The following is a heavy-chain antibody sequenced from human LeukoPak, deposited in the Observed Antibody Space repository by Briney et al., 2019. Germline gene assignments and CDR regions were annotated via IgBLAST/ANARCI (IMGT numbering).Heavy chain of an antibody. Sequence: ASVKVSCKASGGTFSSYAIGWVRQAPGQGLEWMGGIIPIFGTANYAQKFQGRVTITTDESTSTAYMELSSLRSEDTAVYYCARDRGGITGTSDLSYYFDYWGQGTLVTVSP. V-gene: IGHV1-69*05. CDR2: IIPIFGTA. J-gene: IGHJ4*02. CDR1: GGTFSSYA. CDR3: ARDRGGITGTSDLSYYFDY. D-gene: IGHD1-20*01.